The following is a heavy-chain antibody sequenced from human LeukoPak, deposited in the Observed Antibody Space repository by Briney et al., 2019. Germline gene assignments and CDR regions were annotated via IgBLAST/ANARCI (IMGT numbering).Heavy chain of an antibody. J-gene: IGHJ2*01. V-gene: IGHV3-23*01. CDR1: GFTFTNYG. CDR2: ISGNGGNT. D-gene: IGHD3-22*01. Sequence: GGTLRLSCAASGFTFTNYGMSWVRQAPGKGLEWVSAISGNGGNTYYADSVKGRFTISRDNSKNTLYLQMNSLRAEDTALYYCARAIVYWFFDLWGRGTLVTVSS. CDR3: ARAIVYWFFDL.